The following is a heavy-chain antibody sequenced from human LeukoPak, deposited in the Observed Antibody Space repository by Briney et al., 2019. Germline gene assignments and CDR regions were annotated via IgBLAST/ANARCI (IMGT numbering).Heavy chain of an antibody. CDR2: IYYSGST. V-gene: IGHV4-59*08. CDR1: GGSISSYY. CDR3: ARRVWLQFHWYFDL. D-gene: IGHD5-24*01. Sequence: SETLSLTCTVSGGSISSYYWSWIRQPPGKGLEWIGYIYYSGSTNYNPSLKSRVTISVDTSKNQFSLKLSSVTAADTAVYYCARRVWLQFHWYFDLWGRGTLVTVSS. J-gene: IGHJ2*01.